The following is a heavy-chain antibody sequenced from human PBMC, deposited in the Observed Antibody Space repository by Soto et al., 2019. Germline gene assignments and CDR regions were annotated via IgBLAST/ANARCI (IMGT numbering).Heavy chain of an antibody. D-gene: IGHD2-21*02. CDR2: IIPTFNTA. CDR3: ATGVSNGWMVVTANVGY. CDR1: GDTVSSYA. J-gene: IGHJ4*02. Sequence: QVQLVQSGAEVKKPGSSVKVSCKASGDTVSSYAISWVRQAPGQGLEWMGGIIPTFNTANYAQKFQDRVTITADDSTSTSYMELKSLPSDDTAVYYCATGVSNGWMVVTANVGYWGQGTLVTVSS. V-gene: IGHV1-69*12.